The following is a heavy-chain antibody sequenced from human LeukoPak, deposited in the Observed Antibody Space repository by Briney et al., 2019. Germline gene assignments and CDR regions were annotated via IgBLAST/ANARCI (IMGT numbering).Heavy chain of an antibody. CDR2: IISSGSTT. J-gene: IGHJ4*02. Sequence: PGGSLRLSCAASGFTFSDYYMSWTRQAPGKGLEWVSYIISSGSTTYYADSVKGRFTISRDNTKNSLYLQMSSLRAEDTAVYYCARRHCSTTMCPLVDYWGQGTLVTVSS. CDR3: ARRHCSTTMCPLVDY. CDR1: GFTFSDYY. D-gene: IGHD2-2*01. V-gene: IGHV3-11*04.